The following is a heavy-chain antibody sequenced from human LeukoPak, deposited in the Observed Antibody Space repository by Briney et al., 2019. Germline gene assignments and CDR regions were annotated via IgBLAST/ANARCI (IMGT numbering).Heavy chain of an antibody. Sequence: PGGSLRLSCAASGFTFSSLPTHWVRQAPGKGLEYVSRISSNGGSTFYADSVKGRFSISRDNSKNTLYLQMSSLRAEDTAVYYCVNQISGWVSWGQGTLVTVSS. D-gene: IGHD6-19*01. CDR3: VNQISGWVS. CDR1: GFTFSSLP. CDR2: ISSNGGST. V-gene: IGHV3-64D*06. J-gene: IGHJ5*02.